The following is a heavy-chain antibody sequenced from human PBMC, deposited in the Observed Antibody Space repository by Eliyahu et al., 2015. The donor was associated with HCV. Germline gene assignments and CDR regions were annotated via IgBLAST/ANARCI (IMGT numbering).Heavy chain of an antibody. CDR3: ASGGGGIAVAGTGGWFDP. Sequence: QVQLQESGPGLXKPSETLSLTCTVSGGXITTXSWSWLQXPPGKGLEWIGXFHYSWSTNYNPSLKSRVTISVDTSKNQFSLHLTSVTAADTAVYYCASGGGGIAVAGTGGWFDPWGQGTLVTVSS. V-gene: IGHV4-59*01. D-gene: IGHD6-19*01. CDR1: GGXITTXS. J-gene: IGHJ5*02. CDR2: FHYSWST.